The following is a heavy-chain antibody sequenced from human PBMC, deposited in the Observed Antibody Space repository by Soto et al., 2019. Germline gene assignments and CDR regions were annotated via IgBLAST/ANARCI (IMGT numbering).Heavy chain of an antibody. V-gene: IGHV3-48*01. CDR3: ARELHGGSYGMDV. CDR2: IGLGSSPK. J-gene: IGHJ6*02. CDR1: GFTFRNYA. Sequence: GGSLRLSCVASGFTFRNYALSWVRQAPGKGLEWISSIGLGSSPKYYADSVEGRFTISRDNAQNSLYLQMNSLSAGDTAVYYCARELHGGSYGMDVWGQGTTVTVSS.